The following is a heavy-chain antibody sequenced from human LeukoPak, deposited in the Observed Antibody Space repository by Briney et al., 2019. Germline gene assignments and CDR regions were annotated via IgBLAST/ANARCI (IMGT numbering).Heavy chain of an antibody. D-gene: IGHD6-13*01. CDR2: IYYSGST. Sequence: SGTLSLTCTVSGGSISSYYWSWIRQPPGKGLEWIGYIYYSGSTNYNPSLKSRVTISVDTSKNQFSLKLSSVTAADTAVYYCARGVGSSYFDYWGQGTLVTVSS. CDR3: ARGVGSSYFDY. J-gene: IGHJ4*02. V-gene: IGHV4-59*01. CDR1: GGSISSYY.